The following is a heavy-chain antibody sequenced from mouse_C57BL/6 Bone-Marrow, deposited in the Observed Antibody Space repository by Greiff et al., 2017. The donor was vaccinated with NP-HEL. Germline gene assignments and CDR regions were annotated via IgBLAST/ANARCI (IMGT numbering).Heavy chain of an antibody. CDR2: IDPEDGET. D-gene: IGHD1-1*01. CDR3: ARDYGSFYYYAMDY. CDR1: GFNIKDYY. J-gene: IGHJ4*01. V-gene: IGHV14-2*01. Sequence: VQLQQSGAELVKPGASVKLSCTASGFNIKDYYMHWVKQRTEQGLEWIGRIDPEDGETKYTPKFQGKDTITADTSTNTSYLQLSILTSEDTAVYYCARDYGSFYYYAMDYWGQGTSVTVSS.